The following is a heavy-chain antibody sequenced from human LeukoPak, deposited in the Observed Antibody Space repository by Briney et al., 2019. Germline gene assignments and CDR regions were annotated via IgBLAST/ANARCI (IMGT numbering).Heavy chain of an antibody. CDR2: IKQDGSEK. V-gene: IGHV3-7*01. J-gene: IGHJ4*02. Sequence: GGPLRLSCAASGFTFSSYWMSWVRQAPGKGLEWVANIKQDGSEKYYVDSVKGRFTISRDNAKNSLYLQMNSLRAEDTAVYYCARGRDFWSGYFLDYWGQGTLVTVSS. D-gene: IGHD3-3*01. CDR1: GFTFSSYW. CDR3: ARGRDFWSGYFLDY.